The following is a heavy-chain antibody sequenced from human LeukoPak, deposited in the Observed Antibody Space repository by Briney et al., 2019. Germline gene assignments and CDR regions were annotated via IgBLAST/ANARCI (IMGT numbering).Heavy chain of an antibody. J-gene: IGHJ4*02. CDR2: ISGSGGST. CDR1: GFTFSSYA. V-gene: IGHV3-23*01. CDR3: AKDSTGYYDSSGYLDYFDY. D-gene: IGHD3-22*01. Sequence: PGGSLRLSCAASGFTFSSYAMSWVRQAPGKGLEWVSAISGSGGSTYYADSVKGRFTISRDNSKNTLYLQMNSLRAEDTAVYYCAKDSTGYYDSSGYLDYFDYWGQGTLVTVSS.